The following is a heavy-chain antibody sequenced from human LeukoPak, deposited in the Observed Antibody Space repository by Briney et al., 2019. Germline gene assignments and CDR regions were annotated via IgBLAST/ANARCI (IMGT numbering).Heavy chain of an antibody. J-gene: IGHJ4*02. Sequence: SETLSLTCTVSGGYINSGGYWSWIRQHPGKGLEWIGYIYYSGTTYFNPSLKGRVTMSVDTSKNQFSLKLSSVTAADTAVYYCARDSGISGRTDYWGQGTLVTVSS. CDR3: ARDSGISGRTDY. V-gene: IGHV4-31*03. D-gene: IGHD3-10*01. CDR2: IYYSGTT. CDR1: GGYINSGGY.